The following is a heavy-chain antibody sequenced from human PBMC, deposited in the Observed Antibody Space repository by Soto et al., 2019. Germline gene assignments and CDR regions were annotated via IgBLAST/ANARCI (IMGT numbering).Heavy chain of an antibody. V-gene: IGHV4-31*03. CDR3: ANSDYGDYAGWFDP. D-gene: IGHD4-17*01. Sequence: QVQLQESGPGLVKPSQTLSLTCTVSGGSISSGGYYWSWIRQHPGKGLEWIGYIYYSGSTYYNPSLKSRVTISVDTSKNQFALKLSSVTAADTAVYYCANSDYGDYAGWFDPWGQGTLVTVSS. CDR1: GGSISSGGYY. J-gene: IGHJ5*02. CDR2: IYYSGST.